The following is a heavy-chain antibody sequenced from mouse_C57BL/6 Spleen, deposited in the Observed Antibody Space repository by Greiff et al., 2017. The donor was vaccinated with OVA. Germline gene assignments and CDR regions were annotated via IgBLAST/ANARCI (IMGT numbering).Heavy chain of an antibody. V-gene: IGHV5-4*03. D-gene: IGHD4-1*01. CDR1: GFTFSSYA. CDR3: ASKLGQDY. Sequence: DVKLVESGGGLVKPGGSLKLSCAASGFTFSSYAMSWVRQTPEKRLEWVATISDGGSYTYYPDNVKGRFTISRDNAKNNLYLQMSHLKSEDTAMYYCASKLGQDYWGQGTTLTVSS. CDR2: ISDGGSYT. J-gene: IGHJ2*01.